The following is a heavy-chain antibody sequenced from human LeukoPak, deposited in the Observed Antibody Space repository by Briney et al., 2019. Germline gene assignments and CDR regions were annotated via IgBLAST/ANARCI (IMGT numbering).Heavy chain of an antibody. CDR1: VGSISSVGYY. J-gene: IGHJ3*02. D-gene: IGHD5-18*01. V-gene: IGHV4-31*01. CDR2: FYYSGRP. CDR3: ARVPYSYGYEVAFDI. Sequence: SESLSLTCTVSVGSISSVGYYWSWIRQHPGKGLGWIGSFYYSGRPYYNPSRKSLITISEDTSKTEFSLKLSSVTDAETAVYYCARVPYSYGYEVAFDIWGQGTMVTVSS.